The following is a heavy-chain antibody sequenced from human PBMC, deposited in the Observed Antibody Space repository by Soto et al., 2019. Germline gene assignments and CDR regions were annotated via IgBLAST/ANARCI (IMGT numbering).Heavy chain of an antibody. CDR2: IYYSGST. V-gene: IGHV4-39*01. J-gene: IGHJ4*02. CDR1: GGSISSTSYY. CDR3: ARHVGASIDLLFEY. Sequence: NPSETLSLTCTASGGSISSTSYYWAWIHQPPGKGLEWLGSIYYSGSTYYNPSLKSRVTISVDTSKNQFSLKLSSVTAADTAVYYCARHVGASIDLLFEYWGQRTLVTVSS. D-gene: IGHD6-6*01.